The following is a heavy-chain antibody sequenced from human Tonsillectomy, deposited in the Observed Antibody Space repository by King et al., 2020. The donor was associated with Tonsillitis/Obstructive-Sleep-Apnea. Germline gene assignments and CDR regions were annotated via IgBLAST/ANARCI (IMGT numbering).Heavy chain of an antibody. CDR3: AGFSSSSNVNYYYYSMDV. D-gene: IGHD6-6*01. CDR1: GGSFSGYY. Sequence: VQLQQWGAGLLKPSETLSLTCAVYGGSFSGYYWSWIRQPPGKGLEWIGEINHSGSTNYNPSLKSRVTISVDTSKNQFSRKLSSVTAADTAVYYCAGFSSSSNVNYYYYSMDVWGKGTTVTVSS. CDR2: INHSGST. J-gene: IGHJ6*03. V-gene: IGHV4-34*01.